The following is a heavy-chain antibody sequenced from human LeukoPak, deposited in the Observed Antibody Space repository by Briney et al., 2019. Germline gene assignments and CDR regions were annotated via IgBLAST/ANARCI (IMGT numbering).Heavy chain of an antibody. D-gene: IGHD3-16*01. CDR1: GGSISGHY. CDR2: IHYSGKA. J-gene: IGHJ6*02. CDR3: ARFGVDYDMDV. V-gene: IGHV4-59*11. Sequence: SETLSLTCTVSGGSISGHYWTWVRQPPGEGLEWIGQIHYSGKADYNPSLRSRITISVDTSNNQMSLKVTSVTAADTAVYYCARFGVDYDMDVWGQGTTVTVS.